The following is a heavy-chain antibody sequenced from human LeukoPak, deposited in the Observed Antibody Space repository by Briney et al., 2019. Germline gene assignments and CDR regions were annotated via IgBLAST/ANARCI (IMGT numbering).Heavy chain of an antibody. V-gene: IGHV4-59*01. CDR3: ARAKTWMSYFDY. J-gene: IGHJ4*02. Sequence: SETLSLTCTVSGGSIRSYYWSWIRQPPGKGLEWIGYIYDSGSTNYNPSLKSRVTISVDTSKNQFSLKLSSVTAADTAVYYCARAKTWMSYFDYWGQGTLVTVSS. D-gene: IGHD5-12*01. CDR1: GGSIRSYY. CDR2: IYDSGST.